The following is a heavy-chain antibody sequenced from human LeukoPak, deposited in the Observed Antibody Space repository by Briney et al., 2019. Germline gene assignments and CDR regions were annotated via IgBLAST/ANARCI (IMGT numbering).Heavy chain of an antibody. V-gene: IGHV5-51*01. D-gene: IGHD5-18*01. CDR1: GYSFTSYW. Sequence: PGESLKISCKGSGYSFTSYWIGWVRQMPGKGLECMGIIYPGDSDTRYSPSFQGQVTISVDKSISTAYLQWSSLKALDTAMYYCARSKVDTAMVVAFDIWGQGTMVTVSS. J-gene: IGHJ3*02. CDR3: ARSKVDTAMVVAFDI. CDR2: IYPGDSDT.